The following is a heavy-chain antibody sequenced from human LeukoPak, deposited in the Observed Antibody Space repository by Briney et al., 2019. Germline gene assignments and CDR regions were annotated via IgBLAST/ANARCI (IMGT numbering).Heavy chain of an antibody. CDR1: GYTFTSYG. CDR3: ARDLVPRIAVAPLRFDP. CDR2: ISAYNGNT. J-gene: IGHJ5*02. Sequence: GASVKVSCKASGYTFTSYGISWVRQAPGQGLEWMGWISAYNGNTNYAQKLQGRVTMTTDTSTSTAHMELRSLRSDDTAVYYCARDLVPRIAVAPLRFDPWGQGTLVTVSS. V-gene: IGHV1-18*01. D-gene: IGHD6-19*01.